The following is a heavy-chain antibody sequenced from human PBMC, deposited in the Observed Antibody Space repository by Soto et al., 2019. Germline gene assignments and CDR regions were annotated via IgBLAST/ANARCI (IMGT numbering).Heavy chain of an antibody. Sequence: QVQLVQSGAEVKKPGASVKVSCKASGYTFTSYAMHWVRQAPGQRLEWMGWINAGNGNTKYSQKFQGRFTITRDTSASTAYMELSSLRSEDTAVYYCARPAPGYSSSRWYFDLWGRGTLVTVSS. CDR1: GYTFTSYA. V-gene: IGHV1-3*01. J-gene: IGHJ2*01. D-gene: IGHD6-13*01. CDR3: ARPAPGYSSSRWYFDL. CDR2: INAGNGNT.